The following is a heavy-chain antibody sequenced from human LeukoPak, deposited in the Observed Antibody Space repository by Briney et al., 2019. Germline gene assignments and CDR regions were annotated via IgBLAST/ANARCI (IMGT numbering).Heavy chain of an antibody. D-gene: IGHD3-10*01. CDR2: INWNGGST. Sequence: GGSLSLSCTASRLTFDDYGMSWVRQAPGKGLEWVSGINWNGGSTGYGDSVKGRFNVSRDNAKNSLYLQMNSLRAEDTALYYCARNTRSTEYSYGSGSYYSYYFDYWGQGTLVTVSS. CDR3: ARNTRSTEYSYGSGSYYSYYFDY. J-gene: IGHJ4*02. CDR1: RLTFDDYG. V-gene: IGHV3-20*04.